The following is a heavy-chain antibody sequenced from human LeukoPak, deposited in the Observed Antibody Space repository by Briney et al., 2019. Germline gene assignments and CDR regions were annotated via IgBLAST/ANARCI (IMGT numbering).Heavy chain of an antibody. CDR3: AKLVGTGTTPTDY. V-gene: IGHV3-53*01. D-gene: IGHD1-1*01. CDR1: GFSVTNNY. Sequence: PGGSLRLSCAVSGFSVTNNYMSWVRQAPGKGLEWVSVFYVGGATYYADSVKGRFTISRDNSENTLYLQMKSLRAEDTAVYYCAKLVGTGTTPTDYWGQGTLVTVSS. J-gene: IGHJ4*02. CDR2: FYVGGAT.